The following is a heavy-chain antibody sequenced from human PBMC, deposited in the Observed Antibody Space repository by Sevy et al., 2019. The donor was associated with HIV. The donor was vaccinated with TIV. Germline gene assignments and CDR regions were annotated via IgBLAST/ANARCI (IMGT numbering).Heavy chain of an antibody. CDR1: GASISSTIYY. Sequence: SETLSLTCSVSGASISSTIYYWAWIRQSPGKGLEWFGSIHHSGSTYYDLSLKSRVTISVDTSKNQFSLKMNSVTAADTAVYYCAKHCSHYFDNSGYGEAFDIWGQGTKVTISS. CDR2: IHHSGST. CDR3: AKHCSHYFDNSGYGEAFDI. V-gene: IGHV4-39*01. J-gene: IGHJ3*02. D-gene: IGHD3-22*01.